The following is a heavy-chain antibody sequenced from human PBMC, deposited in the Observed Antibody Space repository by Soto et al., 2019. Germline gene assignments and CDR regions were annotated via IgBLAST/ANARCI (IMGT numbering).Heavy chain of an antibody. CDR3: AADLPGHGGGYEFDY. D-gene: IGHD2-15*01. CDR1: GFTFSNAW. V-gene: IGHV3-15*01. Sequence: PGGSLRLSCAASGFTFSNAWMTWVRQAPGKGLEWVGRIKSKGDGETIDYAAPVKGRITISRDDSKNTVYLQMNSLRTEDTALYYCAADLPGHGGGYEFDYWGQGT. J-gene: IGHJ4*01. CDR2: IKSKGDGETI.